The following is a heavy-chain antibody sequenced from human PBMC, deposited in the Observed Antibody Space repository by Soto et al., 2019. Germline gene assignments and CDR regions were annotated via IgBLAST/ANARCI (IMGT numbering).Heavy chain of an antibody. J-gene: IGHJ5*02. CDR2: TYYRSKWYN. Sequence: SQTLSLTCAISGDSVSSNSAAWNWIRQSPSRGLEWLGRTYYRSKWYNDYAVSVKSRITINPDTSKNQFSLQLNSVTPEDTAVYYCARLIAVAGRGDNWFDPWGQGTLVTVSS. V-gene: IGHV6-1*01. D-gene: IGHD6-19*01. CDR3: ARLIAVAGRGDNWFDP. CDR1: GDSVSSNSAA.